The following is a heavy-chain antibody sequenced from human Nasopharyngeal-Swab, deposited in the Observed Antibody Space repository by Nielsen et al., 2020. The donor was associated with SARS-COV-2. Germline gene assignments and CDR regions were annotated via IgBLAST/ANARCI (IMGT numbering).Heavy chain of an antibody. D-gene: IGHD5-18*01. Sequence: WIRQPPGKGLEWVSSISSSSSYIYYAGSVKGRFTISRDNAKNSLYLQMNSLRAEDTAVYYRARDLSQLWFLFDYWGQGTLVTVSS. CDR2: ISSSSSYI. J-gene: IGHJ4*02. CDR3: ARDLSQLWFLFDY. V-gene: IGHV3-21*01.